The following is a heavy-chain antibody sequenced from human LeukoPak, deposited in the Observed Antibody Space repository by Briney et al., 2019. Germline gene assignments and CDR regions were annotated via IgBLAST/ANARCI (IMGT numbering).Heavy chain of an antibody. D-gene: IGHD3-22*01. Sequence: ASVKVSCKASAYTFTSYDINWVRQATGQGLEWMGWMNPNSGNTGYAQKFQGRVTMTRNTSISTAYMELSSLRSEDTAVYYCARVKRYYYDSSGYYYFDYWGQGTLVTVSS. CDR3: ARVKRYYYDSSGYYYFDY. CDR2: MNPNSGNT. J-gene: IGHJ4*02. V-gene: IGHV1-8*01. CDR1: AYTFTSYD.